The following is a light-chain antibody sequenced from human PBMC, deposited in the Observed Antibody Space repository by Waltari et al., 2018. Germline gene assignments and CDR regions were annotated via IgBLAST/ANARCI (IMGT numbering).Light chain of an antibody. V-gene: IGKV1-39*01. CDR1: QTIGPY. CDR2: GSS. J-gene: IGKJ2*01. CDR3: QQSYRFPYT. Sequence: DIQMTQSPSSLAASVGDRVTITCRTSQTIGPYLSWYQQKAGTAPKLLIYGSSNLQRGVPSRFIGGGSGTDCTLTISSLQPEDFATYFCQQSYRFPYTFGQGTNLEI.